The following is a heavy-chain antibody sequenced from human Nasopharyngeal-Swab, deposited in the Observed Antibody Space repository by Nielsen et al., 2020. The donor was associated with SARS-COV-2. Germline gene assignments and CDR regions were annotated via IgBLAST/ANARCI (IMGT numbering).Heavy chain of an antibody. D-gene: IGHD6-19*01. Sequence: RGSLRLSCAASGFTFSSYGMHWVRQAPGKGLEWVAVISYDGSNKYYADSVKGRFTISRDDSKHTLYLQMNSLRAEDTAVYYCARGVEDSSGWIDYFDYWGQGTLVTVSS. V-gene: IGHV3-30*03. J-gene: IGHJ4*02. CDR3: ARGVEDSSGWIDYFDY. CDR1: GFTFSSYG. CDR2: ISYDGSNK.